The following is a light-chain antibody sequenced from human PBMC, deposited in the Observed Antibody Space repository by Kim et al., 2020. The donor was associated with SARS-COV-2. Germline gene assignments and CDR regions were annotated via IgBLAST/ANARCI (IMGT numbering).Light chain of an antibody. Sequence: QSALTQPRSVSESPGQSVTISCTGTSSDVGAYNYISWYQHHPGTAPKLMIYDVSQRPSGVPVRFSGSKSGITASLTISGLRPEDEADYYCCSYAGGYSHVLFGGGTQLTVL. CDR3: CSYAGGYSHVL. V-gene: IGLV2-11*01. CDR1: SSDVGAYNY. J-gene: IGLJ2*01. CDR2: DVS.